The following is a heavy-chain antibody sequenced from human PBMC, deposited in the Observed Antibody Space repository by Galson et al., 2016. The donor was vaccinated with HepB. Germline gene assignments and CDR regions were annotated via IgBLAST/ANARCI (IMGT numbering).Heavy chain of an antibody. CDR2: ISYDESNK. CDR1: GFTFSRYG. CDR3: VARDGYTADY. J-gene: IGHJ4*02. D-gene: IGHD5-24*01. V-gene: IGHV3-30*03. Sequence: SLRLSCAASGFTFSRYGMHWVRQAPDKGLQWVAVISYDESNKSYGDSVKGRFTISRDNSKNTLYLQMHSLRVEDTAVYYCVARDGYTADYWGQGTLVTVSS.